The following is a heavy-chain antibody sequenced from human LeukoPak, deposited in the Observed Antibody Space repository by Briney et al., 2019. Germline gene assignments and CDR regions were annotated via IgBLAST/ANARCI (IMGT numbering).Heavy chain of an antibody. CDR2: ISGSGGST. D-gene: IGHD2-15*01. J-gene: IGHJ4*02. CDR1: GFTFSSYA. CDR3: AKRTGYCSGGSCYSDY. V-gene: IGHV3-23*01. Sequence: GGSLRLSCAASGFTFSSYAMSWVRQAPGKGLEWVSAISGSGGSTYYADSVKGRFTISRDNSKNTLYLQMNSLRAEDTAVYYCAKRTGYCSGGSCYSDYWGQGTLVTVSS.